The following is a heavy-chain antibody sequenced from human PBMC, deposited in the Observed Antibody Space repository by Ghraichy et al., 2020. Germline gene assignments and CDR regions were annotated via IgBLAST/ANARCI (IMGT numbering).Heavy chain of an antibody. Sequence: SETLSLTCTVSGGSISSSSYYWGWIRQPPGKGLEWIGSIYYSGSTYYNPSLKSRVTISVDTSKNQFSLKLSSVTAADTAVYYCARHVKTLGISYFDYWGQGTLVTVSS. D-gene: IGHD7-27*01. CDR3: ARHVKTLGISYFDY. V-gene: IGHV4-39*01. CDR1: GGSISSSSYY. J-gene: IGHJ4*02. CDR2: IYYSGST.